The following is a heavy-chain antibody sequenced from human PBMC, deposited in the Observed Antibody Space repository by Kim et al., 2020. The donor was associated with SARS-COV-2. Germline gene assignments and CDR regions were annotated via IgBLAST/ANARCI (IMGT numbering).Heavy chain of an antibody. V-gene: IGHV1-24*01. Sequence: AQKFQGRVTMTEDTSTDTAYMELSSLRSEDTAVYYCATDLSIAVAGTCPLWGQGTLVTVSS. J-gene: IGHJ4*02. D-gene: IGHD6-19*01. CDR3: ATDLSIAVAGTCPL.